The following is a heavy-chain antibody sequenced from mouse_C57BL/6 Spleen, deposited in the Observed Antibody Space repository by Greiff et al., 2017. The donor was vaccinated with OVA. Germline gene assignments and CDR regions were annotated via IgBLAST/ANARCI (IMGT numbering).Heavy chain of an antibody. CDR2: ISSGSSTI. CDR3: ARSYSTIFDY. CDR1: GFTFSDYG. J-gene: IGHJ2*01. D-gene: IGHD2-5*01. V-gene: IGHV5-17*01. Sequence: EVKLMESGGGLVKPGGSLKLSCAASGFTFSDYGMHWVRQAPEKGLEWVAYISSGSSTIYYADTVKGRFTISRENAKNTLFLQMTSLRSEDTAMYYCARSYSTIFDYWGQGTTLTVSS.